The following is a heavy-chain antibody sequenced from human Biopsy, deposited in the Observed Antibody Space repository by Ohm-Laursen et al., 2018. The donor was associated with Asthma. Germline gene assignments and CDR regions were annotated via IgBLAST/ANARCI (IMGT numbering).Heavy chain of an antibody. CDR3: VSDFPKDYVRYNFQF. CDR1: GYSPTDLS. Sequence: ASVKVSCKISGYSPTDLSMHWVRQAPGQGLEWMGGHDHEEGGTVNARRFQGRVTMTEDTSTDTAYMELSSLSSDDTAVYYCVSDFPKDYVRYNFQFWGQGTLVTVSS. D-gene: IGHD4-17*01. V-gene: IGHV1-24*01. J-gene: IGHJ4*02. CDR2: HDHEEGGT.